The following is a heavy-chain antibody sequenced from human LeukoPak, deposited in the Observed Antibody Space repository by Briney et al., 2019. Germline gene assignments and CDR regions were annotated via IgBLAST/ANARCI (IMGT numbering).Heavy chain of an antibody. J-gene: IGHJ5*02. CDR2: ISGNGGTA. Sequence: GGSLRLSCEASGFTFSTYAMHWVRQAPGKGLEYVSAISGNGGTAYYANSVKGRFTISRDNSKNTLYLHMGSLRIEDMAVYYCARGRYRSAWYDNWGQGTRVTVSS. CDR3: ARGRYRSAWYDN. V-gene: IGHV3-64*01. CDR1: GFTFSTYA. D-gene: IGHD6-19*01.